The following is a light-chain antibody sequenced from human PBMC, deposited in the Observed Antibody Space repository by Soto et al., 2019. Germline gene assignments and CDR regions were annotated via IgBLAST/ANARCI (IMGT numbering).Light chain of an antibody. CDR2: GAS. CDR3: QQCRGSRT. J-gene: IGKJ1*01. V-gene: IGKV3-20*01. Sequence: EIVLTRSPGTLSLSPGERATLSCRASQSVSSVYLAWYQQKPGQAPRLLIHGASTRATGIPDRFSGTGSGTDFTLTISRLEPEDFAVYFCQQCRGSRTFGQGTKVEIK. CDR1: QSVSSVY.